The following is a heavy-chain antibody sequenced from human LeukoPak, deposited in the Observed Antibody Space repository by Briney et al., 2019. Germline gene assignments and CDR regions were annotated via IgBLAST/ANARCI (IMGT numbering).Heavy chain of an antibody. J-gene: IGHJ4*02. Sequence: GGSLRLSCAASGFTFSSYGMHWVRQAPGKGLEWVAVISNDGSNKYYADSVKGRFTISRDNSKNTLYLQMDSLRAEDTAVYYCASYEGIAAAGAPLDYWGQGTLVTVSP. V-gene: IGHV3-30*03. CDR3: ASYEGIAAAGAPLDY. D-gene: IGHD6-13*01. CDR2: ISNDGSNK. CDR1: GFTFSSYG.